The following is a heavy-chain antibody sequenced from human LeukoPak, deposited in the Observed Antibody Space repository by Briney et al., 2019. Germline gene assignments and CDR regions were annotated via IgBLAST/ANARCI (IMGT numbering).Heavy chain of an antibody. J-gene: IGHJ4*02. CDR2: ISSSGSTI. CDR3: ARDSPYCTNGVCYTLTDY. Sequence: GGSLRLSCAASGFTFSDYYMSWIRQAPGKGLEWVSYISSSGSTIYYADSVKGRFTISRDNAKNSLYLQMNSLRAEDTAVYYCARDSPYCTNGVCYTLTDYWGQGTLVTVSS. D-gene: IGHD2-8*01. CDR1: GFTFSDYY. V-gene: IGHV3-11*01.